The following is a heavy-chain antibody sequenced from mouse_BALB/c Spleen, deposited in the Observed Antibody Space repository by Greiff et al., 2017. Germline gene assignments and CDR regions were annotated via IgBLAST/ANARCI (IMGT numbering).Heavy chain of an antibody. CDR2: IWAGGST. D-gene: IGHD1-1*01. Sequence: VKVVESGPGLVAPSQSLSITCTVSGFSLTSYGVHWVRQPPGKGLEWLGVIWAGGSTNYNSALMSRLSISKDNSKSQVFLKMNSLQTDDTAMYYCARDSYWAMDYWGQGTSVTVSS. CDR1: GFSLTSYG. V-gene: IGHV2-9*02. CDR3: ARDSYWAMDY. J-gene: IGHJ4*01.